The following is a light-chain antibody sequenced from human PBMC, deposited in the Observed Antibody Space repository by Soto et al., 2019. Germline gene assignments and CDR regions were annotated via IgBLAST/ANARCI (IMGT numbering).Light chain of an antibody. CDR3: CSGAGSSSWV. CDR2: ECD. Sequence: QSALTQPASVSGSPGQSITISCTGTSSDVGGYNFVSWFQQHPGKVPKLMIYECDKRPSGVSNRFSGSKSGNTASLTISGLQAEDEADYYCCSGAGSSSWVFGGGTKLTVL. J-gene: IGLJ3*02. CDR1: SSDVGGYNF. V-gene: IGLV2-23*01.